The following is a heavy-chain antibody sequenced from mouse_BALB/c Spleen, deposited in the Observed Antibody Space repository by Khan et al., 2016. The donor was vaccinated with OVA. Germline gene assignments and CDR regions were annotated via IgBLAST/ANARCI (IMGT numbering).Heavy chain of an antibody. D-gene: IGHD1-3*01. CDR1: GYTFTDYA. CDR3: ARGSGNSRFAY. J-gene: IGHJ3*01. CDR2: ISTYYGDA. V-gene: IGHV1S137*01. Sequence: VQLQESGAELVRPGVSVKISCKGSGYTFTDYAMHWVKQSHAKSLEWIGVISTYYGDAAYNQKFKGKATMTVDKPSSTAYMELARLTSEDSAIYYCARGSGNSRFAYGGQGTLVTVSA.